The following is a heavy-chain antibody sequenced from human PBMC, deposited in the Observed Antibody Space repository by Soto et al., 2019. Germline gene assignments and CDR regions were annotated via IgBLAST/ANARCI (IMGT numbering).Heavy chain of an antibody. CDR3: ARETLFYDILTGSRDYYYGMDV. J-gene: IGHJ6*02. V-gene: IGHV1-46*01. Sequence: ASVKVSCKASGYTFTSYYIHWVRQAPGQGLEWMGIINPSGGTTNYAQKFQGRVTITRDTSASTAYMELSSLRSEDTAVYYCARETLFYDILTGSRDYYYGMDVWGQGTTVTVSS. CDR2: INPSGGTT. D-gene: IGHD3-9*01. CDR1: GYTFTSYY.